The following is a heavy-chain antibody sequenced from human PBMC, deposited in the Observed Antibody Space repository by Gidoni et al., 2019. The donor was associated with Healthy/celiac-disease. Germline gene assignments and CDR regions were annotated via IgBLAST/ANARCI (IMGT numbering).Heavy chain of an antibody. D-gene: IGHD2-21*02. CDR2: ISCSGGST. V-gene: IGHV3-23*01. J-gene: IGHJ4*02. CDR3: AKEGGDSDFDY. CDR1: GFTFSSYA. Sequence: EAQLLESGGGLDQPGGSLRLSCAASGFTFSSYAMSWVRQAPGKGLEWVSAISCSGGSTYYADSVEGRFTISRDNSKNTLYLQMNSLRAEDTAVYYCAKEGGDSDFDYWGQGTLVTVSS.